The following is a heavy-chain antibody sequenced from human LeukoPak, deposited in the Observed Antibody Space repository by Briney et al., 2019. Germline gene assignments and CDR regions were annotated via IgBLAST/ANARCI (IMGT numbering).Heavy chain of an antibody. D-gene: IGHD1-14*01. J-gene: IGHJ5*02. CDR3: AWRKYFSTWLEP. CDR1: GLDLNDYW. V-gene: IGHV5-51*01. CDR2: ISPSRSET. Sequence: GESLKISCKGSGLDLNDYWIGWVRQMPGKGLEWMGIISPSRSETQYSLPFQGQVTISVDKSTSTAYLQWSSLKASDTAIYYCAWRKYFSTWLEPWGQGTLVTVSS.